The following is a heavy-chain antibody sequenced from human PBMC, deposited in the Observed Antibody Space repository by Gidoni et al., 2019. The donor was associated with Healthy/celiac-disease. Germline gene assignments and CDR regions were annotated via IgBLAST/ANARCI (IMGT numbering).Heavy chain of an antibody. D-gene: IGHD2-15*01. V-gene: IGHV3-33*01. J-gene: IGHJ6*02. CDR1: GFTFSSYG. CDR3: AREADSDYYYGMDV. Sequence: QVQLVESGGGVVQPGRSLRLSCAASGFTFSSYGMHWVRQAPGKGLAWVAVIWYDGSNKYYADSVKGRFTISRDNSKNTLYLQMNSLRAEDTAVYYCAREADSDYYYGMDVWGQGTTVTVSS. CDR2: IWYDGSNK.